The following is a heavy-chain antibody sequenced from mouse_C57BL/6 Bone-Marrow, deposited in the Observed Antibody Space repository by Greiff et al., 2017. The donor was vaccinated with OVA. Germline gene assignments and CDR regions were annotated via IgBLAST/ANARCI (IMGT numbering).Heavy chain of an antibody. J-gene: IGHJ1*03. D-gene: IGHD1-1*01. CDR3: ARELTTVVLLPWYFDV. CDR1: GYSITSGYY. V-gene: IGHV3-6*01. CDR2: ISYDGSN. Sequence: EVKLMESGPGLVKPSQSLSLTCSVTGYSITSGYYWTWIRQFPGNKLEWMGYISYDGSNNYNPSLKNLISIPRDTSKNQFFLKLNSVTTEDTATYYCARELTTVVLLPWYFDVWGTGTTVTVSS.